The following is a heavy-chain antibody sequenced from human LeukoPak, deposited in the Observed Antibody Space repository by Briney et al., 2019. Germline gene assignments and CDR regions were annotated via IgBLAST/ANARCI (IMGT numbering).Heavy chain of an antibody. V-gene: IGHV4-59*08. CDR3: ASRLYYYDSSGYYDHRFDY. D-gene: IGHD3-22*01. CDR2: IYYSGST. J-gene: IGHJ4*02. Sequence: SETLSLTCTVSGGSISSYYWSWIRQPPGKGLEWIGYIYYSGSTNYNPSLKSRVTISVDTSKNQFSLKLSSVTAADTAVYYCASRLYYYDSSGYYDHRFDYWGQGTLVTVSS. CDR1: GGSISSYY.